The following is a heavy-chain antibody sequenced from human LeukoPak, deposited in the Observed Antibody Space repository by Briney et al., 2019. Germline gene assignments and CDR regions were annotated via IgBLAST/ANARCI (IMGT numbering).Heavy chain of an antibody. CDR3: ARELGRIAAAGTCRCAFDI. J-gene: IGHJ3*02. D-gene: IGHD6-13*01. CDR2: IISFFGTA. Sequence: ASVPDSCKASGYTYTSYGISWVRQAPAQGLEGMGFIISFFGTANYAQKFQGRVTITADKSTSTAYMELSSLRSEDTAVYYCARELGRIAAAGTCRCAFDIWGQGTMVTVSS. V-gene: IGHV1-69*06. CDR1: GYTYTSYG.